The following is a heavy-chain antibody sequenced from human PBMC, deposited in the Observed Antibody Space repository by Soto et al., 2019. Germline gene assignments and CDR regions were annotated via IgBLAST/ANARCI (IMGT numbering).Heavy chain of an antibody. D-gene: IGHD6-13*01. J-gene: IGHJ4*02. V-gene: IGHV3-30*18. CDR2: ISYDGSNK. CDR1: GFTFSSYG. CDR3: AKDPTSVEIAAAGIFDY. Sequence: PGGSLRLSCAASGFTFSSYGMHWVRQAPGKGLEWVAVISYDGSNKYYADSVKGRFTISRDNSKNTLYLQMNSLRAEDTAVYYCAKDPTSVEIAAAGIFDYWGQGTRVTVS.